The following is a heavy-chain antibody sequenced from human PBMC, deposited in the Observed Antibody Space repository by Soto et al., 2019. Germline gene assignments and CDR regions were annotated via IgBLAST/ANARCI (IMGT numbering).Heavy chain of an antibody. V-gene: IGHV3-7*01. D-gene: IGHD3-10*01. CDR3: ARELLWFGEGSPDFDY. J-gene: IGHJ4*02. CDR1: GGTFSSCG. Sequence: PGGSLRLSCAASGGTFSSCGMSWVRQAPGKGLEWVANIKQDGSEKYYVDSVKGRFTISRDNAKNSLYLQMNSLRAEDTAVYYCARELLWFGEGSPDFDYWGQGT. CDR2: IKQDGSEK.